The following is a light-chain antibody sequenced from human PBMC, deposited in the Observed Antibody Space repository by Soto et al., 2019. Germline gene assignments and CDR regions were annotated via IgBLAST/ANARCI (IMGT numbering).Light chain of an antibody. CDR1: SGHSSSA. CDR2: LNSDGRH. V-gene: IGLV4-69*01. Sequence: QLVLTQSPSASASLGASVKLTCTLSSGHSSSAIAWHQQQPEKGPRFLMKLNSDGRHSKGDGIPDRFSGSSSGAERYLTISSLQSEDEADYYCQTWGAGVHVFGNGTKLTVL. CDR3: QTWGAGVHV. J-gene: IGLJ1*01.